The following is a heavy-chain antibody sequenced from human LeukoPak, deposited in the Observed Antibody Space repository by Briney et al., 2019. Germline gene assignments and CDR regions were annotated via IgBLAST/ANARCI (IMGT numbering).Heavy chain of an antibody. CDR1: GGSISSSSYY. Sequence: SETLSLTCTVSGGSISSSSYYWGWIRQPPGKRLEWIGSIYHSGSSYYNPSLKSRVTISVDTSKNQFSLKLSSVTAADTAVYYCARHSSYYGNFDYWGQGTLVTVSS. D-gene: IGHD3-10*01. CDR3: ARHSSYYGNFDY. J-gene: IGHJ4*02. V-gene: IGHV4-39*01. CDR2: IYHSGSS.